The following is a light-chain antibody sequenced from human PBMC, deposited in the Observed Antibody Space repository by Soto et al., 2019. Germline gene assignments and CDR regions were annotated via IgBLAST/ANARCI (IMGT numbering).Light chain of an antibody. Sequence: PGERATLSFRASQSVRSNLAWYQQKPGQAPRLVLYAASTRATGIPDRFSGSVAGTEFTLTISSLQSEDFAVYYCQQYNEWPPFTFGQGTRLEIK. CDR3: QQYNEWPPFT. CDR2: AAS. CDR1: QSVRSN. J-gene: IGKJ5*01. V-gene: IGKV3-15*01.